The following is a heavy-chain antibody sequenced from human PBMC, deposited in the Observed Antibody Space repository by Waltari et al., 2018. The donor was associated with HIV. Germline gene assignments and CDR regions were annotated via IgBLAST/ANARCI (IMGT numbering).Heavy chain of an antibody. CDR1: GFNFRSSW. CDR2: NNIDGSDT. V-gene: IGHV3-74*01. CDR3: ARDLSTYGHEFDY. D-gene: IGHD2-2*01. Sequence: VQLVASGGKLVQSGGSLRLSCAASGFNFRSSWMHWIRHVPGKGLVWVSHNNIDGSDTSYLESVKGRFTISRDNANNTLYLQMNNLRVEDTAMYFCARDLSTYGHEFDYWGQGTLVTVAS. J-gene: IGHJ4*02.